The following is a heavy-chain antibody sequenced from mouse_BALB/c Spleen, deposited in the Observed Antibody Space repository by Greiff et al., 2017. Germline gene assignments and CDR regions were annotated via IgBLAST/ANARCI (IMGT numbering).Heavy chain of an antibody. CDR2: INPGSGGT. Sequence: VKLMESGAELVRPGTSVKVSCKASGYAFTNYLIEWVKQRPGQGLEWIGVINPGSGGTNYNEKFKGKATLTADKSSSTAYMQLSSLTSDDSAVYFCARWSGFAYWGQGTLVTVSA. V-gene: IGHV1-54*01. CDR3: ARWSGFAY. J-gene: IGHJ3*01. CDR1: GYAFTNYL.